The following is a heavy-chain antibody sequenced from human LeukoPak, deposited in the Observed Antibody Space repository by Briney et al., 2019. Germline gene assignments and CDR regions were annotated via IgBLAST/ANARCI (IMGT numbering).Heavy chain of an antibody. CDR1: GFTFSSYG. CDR2: IRYDGSNT. V-gene: IGHV3-30*02. Sequence: PGGSLRLSCAASGFTFSSYGMHWVRQAPGKGLEWVAFIRYDGSNTYYADSVKGRFTISRDNSKNTLYLQMNSLRAEDTAVYYCAKDLSGNEAIDYWGQGTLVSVSS. D-gene: IGHD4-23*01. CDR3: AKDLSGNEAIDY. J-gene: IGHJ4*02.